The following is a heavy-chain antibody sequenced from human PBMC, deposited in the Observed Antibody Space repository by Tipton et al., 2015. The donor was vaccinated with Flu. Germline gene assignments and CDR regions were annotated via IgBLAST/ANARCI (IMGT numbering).Heavy chain of an antibody. CDR3: ARHKEGHTTYYDFWSGYPNYYYYYYMDV. Sequence: QLVQSGAEVKKPGESLKISCKGSGYSFTSYWIGWVRQMPGKGLEWMGIIYPGDSDTRYSPSFQGQVTISADKSISTAYLQWSSLKASDTAMYYCARHKEGHTTYYDFWSGYPNYYYYYYMDVWGKGTTVTVSS. CDR1: GYSFTSYW. CDR2: IYPGDSDT. V-gene: IGHV5-51*01. D-gene: IGHD3-3*01. J-gene: IGHJ6*03.